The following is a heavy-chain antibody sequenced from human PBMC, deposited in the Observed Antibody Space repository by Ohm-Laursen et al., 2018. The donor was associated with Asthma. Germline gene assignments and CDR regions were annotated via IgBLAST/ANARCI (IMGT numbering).Heavy chain of an antibody. V-gene: IGHV7-4-1*02. D-gene: IGHD6-19*01. CDR1: GYTFTGYY. CDR2: INTNTGNP. Sequence: GASVKVSCKASGYTFTGYYMHWVRQAPGQGLEWMGWINTNTGNPTYAQGFTGRFVFSLDTSVSTAYLQISSLKAEDTAVYYCARVKAPWQWLTDYWGQGTLVTVSS. CDR3: ARVKAPWQWLTDY. J-gene: IGHJ4*02.